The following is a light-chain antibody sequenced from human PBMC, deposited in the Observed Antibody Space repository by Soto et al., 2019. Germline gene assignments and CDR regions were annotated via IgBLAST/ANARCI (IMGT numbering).Light chain of an antibody. J-gene: IGKJ4*01. V-gene: IGKV1-33*01. CDR3: QQYDNLPLT. CDR1: QDISNY. Sequence: DIQMTQSPSSLSASVGDRVTITCQASQDISNYLNWYRQKPGKAPKLLIYDASNLETGVPSRFSRSGSGTDFTFTISSLQPEDIATYYCQQYDNLPLTFGGGTKVDIK. CDR2: DAS.